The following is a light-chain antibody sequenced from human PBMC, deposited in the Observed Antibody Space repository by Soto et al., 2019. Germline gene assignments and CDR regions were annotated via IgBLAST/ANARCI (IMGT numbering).Light chain of an antibody. J-gene: IGLJ1*01. CDR1: TGPVTGGHY. Sequence: QAVVTQEPSLTVSPGGTVTLTCGSSTGPVTGGHYPYWIQQKPGQAPRTLIYDTSNKHSWTPARFSGSLLGGKAALTLSGAQPEDGAEYYCLLTYSGASYVFGTGTKLTVL. CDR2: DTS. CDR3: LLTYSGASYV. V-gene: IGLV7-46*01.